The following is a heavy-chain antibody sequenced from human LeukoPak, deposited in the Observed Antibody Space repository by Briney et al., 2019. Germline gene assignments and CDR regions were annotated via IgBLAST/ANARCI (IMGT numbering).Heavy chain of an antibody. CDR1: GFTFSSYA. D-gene: IGHD3-10*01. V-gene: IGHV3-23*01. Sequence: GGSLRLSCAASGFTFSSYAMSWVRQAPGKGLEWVSAISGSGGSTYYADSVKGRFTISRDNSENTLYLQMNSLRAEDTAVYYCAKDSGLWFGEFDAFDIWGQGTMVTVSS. CDR3: AKDSGLWFGEFDAFDI. J-gene: IGHJ3*02. CDR2: ISGSGGST.